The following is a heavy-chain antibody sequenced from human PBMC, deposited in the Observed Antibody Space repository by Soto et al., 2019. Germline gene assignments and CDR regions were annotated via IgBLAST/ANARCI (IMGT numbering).Heavy chain of an antibody. CDR1: EFTFSQHR. V-gene: IGHV3-7*03. J-gene: IGHJ2*01. CDR2: IKPDGSDK. CDR3: AKEDDGWSVQGFDF. D-gene: IGHD3-3*01. Sequence: PGGSLRLSCAASEFTFSQHRMSWVRQAPGKGLEWVADIKPDGSDKYYVDSVKGRFTISRDNARHSVYLQMNSLRAEDTAVYYCAKEDDGWSVQGFDFWGRGTLVTGS.